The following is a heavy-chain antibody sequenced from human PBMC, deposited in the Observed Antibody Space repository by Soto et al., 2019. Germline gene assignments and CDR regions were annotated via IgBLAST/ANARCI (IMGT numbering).Heavy chain of an antibody. Sequence: SLRLSCAVSGFIFSSALHWVRQAPGKGLEWVAVISYDGINENYSDTVKGRFTISRDNSKNTLYLQMNSLRPEDTAVYYCARDLGYCTSTRCYSSQGPLDYWGQGALVTVSS. CDR3: ARDLGYCTSTRCYSSQGPLDY. D-gene: IGHD2-2*01. J-gene: IGHJ4*02. CDR1: GFIFSSA. V-gene: IGHV3-30-3*01. CDR2: ISYDGINE.